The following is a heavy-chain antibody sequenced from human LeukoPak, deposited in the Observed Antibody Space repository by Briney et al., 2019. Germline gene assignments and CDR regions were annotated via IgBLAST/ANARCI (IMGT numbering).Heavy chain of an antibody. J-gene: IGHJ5*02. Sequence: SETLSLTCAVYGGSFSGYYWSWIRQPPGKGLEWIGEINHSGSTNYNPSLKSRVTMSVDTSKNQFSLKLSSVTAGDTAVYYCARDQGGYSSSWYGGRFDPWGQGTLVTVSS. CDR2: INHSGST. V-gene: IGHV4-34*01. CDR3: ARDQGGYSSSWYGGRFDP. D-gene: IGHD6-13*01. CDR1: GGSFSGYY.